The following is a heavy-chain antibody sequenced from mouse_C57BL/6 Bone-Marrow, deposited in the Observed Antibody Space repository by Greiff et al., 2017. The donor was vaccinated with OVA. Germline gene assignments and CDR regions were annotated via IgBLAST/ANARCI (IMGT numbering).Heavy chain of an antibody. V-gene: IGHV1-47*01. CDR3: ASGFYYYGSSYWYFDV. CDR1: GYTFTTYP. J-gene: IGHJ1*03. Sequence: QVQLQQSGAELVKPGASVKMSCKASGYTFTTYPIEWMKQNHGKSLEWIGNFHPYNDDTKYNEKFKGKATLTVEKSSSTVYLELSRLTSDDSAVYYCASGFYYYGSSYWYFDVWGTGTTVTVSS. D-gene: IGHD1-1*01. CDR2: FHPYNDDT.